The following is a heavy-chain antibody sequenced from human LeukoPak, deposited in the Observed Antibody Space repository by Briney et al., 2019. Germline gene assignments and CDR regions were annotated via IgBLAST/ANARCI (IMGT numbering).Heavy chain of an antibody. CDR2: ISGSGGST. CDR1: GFTFSSYG. D-gene: IGHD3-10*01. V-gene: IGHV3-23*01. J-gene: IGHJ4*02. Sequence: GRTLRLSCAASGFTFSSYGMSWVRQAPGKGLEWVSAISGSGGSTYYADSVKGRFTIPRDNSKNTLYMQMNRLRAEDTAVYYCASMVRGVIFMGVRLDYWGQGTLVTVSS. CDR3: ASMVRGVIFMGVRLDY.